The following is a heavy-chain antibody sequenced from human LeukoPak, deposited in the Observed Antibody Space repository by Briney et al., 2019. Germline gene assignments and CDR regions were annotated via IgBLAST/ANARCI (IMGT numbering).Heavy chain of an antibody. V-gene: IGHV3-7*01. CDR1: GFAFSSYW. CDR3: ARDPGHYGEGDFDY. Sequence: PGGSLRLSCAASGFAFSSYWMSWVRQAPGKGLEWVANIKQGGSEKYYVDSVKGRFTISRDNAKNSLYLQMNSLRAEDTAVYYCARDPGHYGEGDFDYWGQGTLVTVSS. D-gene: IGHD4-17*01. J-gene: IGHJ4*02. CDR2: IKQGGSEK.